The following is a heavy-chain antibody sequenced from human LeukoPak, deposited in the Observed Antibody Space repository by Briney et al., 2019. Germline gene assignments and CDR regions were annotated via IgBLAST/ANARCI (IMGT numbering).Heavy chain of an antibody. D-gene: IGHD6-25*01. CDR2: IYYSGST. V-gene: IGHV4-59*01. CDR1: GGSISSYY. CDR3: ASVVAAGSLGY. Sequence: SETLSLTCTVSGGSISSYYWSWIRHPPGKGLEWIGYIYYSGSTNYNPSLKSRVTISVDTSKNQFSLKLSSVTAADTAVYYCASVVAAGSLGYWGQGTLVTVSS. J-gene: IGHJ4*02.